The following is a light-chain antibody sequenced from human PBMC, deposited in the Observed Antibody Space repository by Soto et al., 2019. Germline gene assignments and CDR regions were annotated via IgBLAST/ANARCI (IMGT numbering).Light chain of an antibody. CDR1: SSDIGDYDY. V-gene: IGLV2-8*01. Sequence: QAARTEPPSASGSPGQAVTISCSGTSSDIGDYDYVSWYQQHPGKVPKLIISEVNMRPSGVPDRFSASKSGNTASLTVSGLLAEDEAHYCCTSYAGTNKLLFCGGTKVTVL. CDR2: EVN. J-gene: IGLJ2*01. CDR3: TSYAGTNKLL.